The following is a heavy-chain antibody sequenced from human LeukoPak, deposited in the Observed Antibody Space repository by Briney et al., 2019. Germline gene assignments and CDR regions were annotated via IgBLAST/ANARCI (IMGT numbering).Heavy chain of an antibody. CDR1: GYSISSGYY. J-gene: IGHJ3*02. Sequence: SETLSLTCTVSGYSISSGYYWGWIRQPPGKGLEWIGSIYHSGSTYYNPSLKSRVTISVDTSKNQFSLKLSSVTAADTAVYYCARDLAVAVDHPHDAFDIWGQGTMVTISS. CDR3: ARDLAVAVDHPHDAFDI. CDR2: IYHSGST. V-gene: IGHV4-38-2*02. D-gene: IGHD6-19*01.